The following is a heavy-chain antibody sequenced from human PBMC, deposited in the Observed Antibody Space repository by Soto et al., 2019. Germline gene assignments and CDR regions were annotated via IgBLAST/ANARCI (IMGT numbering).Heavy chain of an antibody. Sequence: EAQLLESGGGLVQPGGSLRLSCAASGFTFSSYAMSWVRQAPGKGLEWVSTTSSSGGSTYYADSVKGRFTISRDNSKNTFYLQMNSLRAEDMAVYYCAKDGGYGSGSYYSDDWGQGTLVTVSS. D-gene: IGHD3-10*01. V-gene: IGHV3-23*01. CDR1: GFTFSSYA. CDR3: AKDGGYGSGSYYSDD. J-gene: IGHJ4*02. CDR2: TSSSGGST.